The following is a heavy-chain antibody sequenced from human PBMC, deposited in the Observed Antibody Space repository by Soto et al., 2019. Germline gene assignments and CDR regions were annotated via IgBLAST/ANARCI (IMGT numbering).Heavy chain of an antibody. CDR2: IYYSGST. CDR1: GGSISSYY. D-gene: IGHD3-10*01. J-gene: IGHJ6*03. CDR3: ARDLVGVRVGEESNYMDV. Sequence: SETLSLTCTVSGGSISSYYWSWIRQPPGKGLEWIGYIYYSGSTNYNPSLKSRVTISVDTSKNQFSLKLSSVTAADTAVYYCARDLVGVRVGEESNYMDVWGKGTTVTVSS. V-gene: IGHV4-59*01.